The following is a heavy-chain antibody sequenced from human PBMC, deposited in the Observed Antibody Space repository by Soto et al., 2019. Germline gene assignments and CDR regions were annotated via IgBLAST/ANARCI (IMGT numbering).Heavy chain of an antibody. CDR1: GGSFSGYY. Sequence: PSETLSLTCAVYGGSFSGYYWSWIRQPPGKGLEWIGEINHSGSTNYNPSLKSRVTISVDTSKNQFPLKLSSVTAADTSVYYCARGQSGGAAAGVPPNQHWFDPWGQGTLVTVSS. D-gene: IGHD6-13*01. CDR3: ARGQSGGAAAGVPPNQHWFDP. J-gene: IGHJ5*02. CDR2: INHSGST. V-gene: IGHV4-34*01.